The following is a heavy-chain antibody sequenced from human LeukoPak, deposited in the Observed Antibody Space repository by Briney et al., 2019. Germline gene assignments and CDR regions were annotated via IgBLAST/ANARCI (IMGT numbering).Heavy chain of an antibody. CDR2: IYSGGST. J-gene: IGHJ4*02. CDR3: ARGRGGYAHFDY. Sequence: GGSLRLSCAASGFTVSNNYMTWVRQAPGKGLEWVSVIYSGGSTFYADSVKGRFTISRDNSKNTLYLDMNSLRAEDTAVYYCARGRGGYAHFDYWGQGTLVTISS. CDR1: GFTVSNNY. D-gene: IGHD5-12*01. V-gene: IGHV3-53*01.